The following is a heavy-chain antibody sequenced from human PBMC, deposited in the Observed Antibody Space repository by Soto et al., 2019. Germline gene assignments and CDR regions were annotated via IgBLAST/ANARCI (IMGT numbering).Heavy chain of an antibody. J-gene: IGHJ4*02. CDR2: FDVGNGDT. Sequence: ASVKVSCKASGYIFTNYAIHWVRQAPGQRLEWMGWFDVGNGDTKYSQKFQDRVTITTATSTSTAYMELSSLRSDDTAIYYCARDRLRGYDSSGFYSWGQGTMVTSPQ. CDR1: GYIFTNYA. V-gene: IGHV1-3*01. CDR3: ARDRLRGYDSSGFYS. D-gene: IGHD3-22*01.